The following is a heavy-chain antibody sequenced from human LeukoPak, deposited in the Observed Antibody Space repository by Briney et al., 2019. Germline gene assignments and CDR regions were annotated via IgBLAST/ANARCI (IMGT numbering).Heavy chain of an antibody. V-gene: IGHV4-39*01. CDR3: ARQFYHDSSGVDY. D-gene: IGHD3-22*01. J-gene: IGHJ4*02. CDR1: GDSIRTSSYY. Sequence: SETLSLTCIDSGDSIRTSSYYWGWIRQPPGKGLEWIGSIYYSGSTYYNPSLKSRVAISMDTSKNQFSLKLSSVTAADTAMYYCARQFYHDSSGVDYWGQGALVTVSS. CDR2: IYYSGST.